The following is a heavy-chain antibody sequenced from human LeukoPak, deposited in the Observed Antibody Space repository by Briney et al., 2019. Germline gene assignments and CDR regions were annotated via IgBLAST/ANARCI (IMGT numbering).Heavy chain of an antibody. J-gene: IGHJ6*02. CDR3: ATYTHWVAGDV. D-gene: IGHD3-16*01. CDR2: IWYDGSNK. CDR1: GFTFSTYA. Sequence: PGGSLRLSCAASGFTFSTYAMHWVRQAPGKGLEWVALIWYDGSNKYYADSVKGRFTISRDNARNSLYLQMSSLRPEDTAVYYCATYTHWVAGDVWGQGTTVTVSS. V-gene: IGHV3-33*03.